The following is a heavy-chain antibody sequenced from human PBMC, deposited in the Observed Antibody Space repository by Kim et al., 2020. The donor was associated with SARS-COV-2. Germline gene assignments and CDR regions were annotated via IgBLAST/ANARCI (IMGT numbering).Heavy chain of an antibody. J-gene: IGHJ4*02. V-gene: IGHV3-23*01. Sequence: YYAEAVKGRFAIARDKSKNALYLQMNSLRAKDAAVYYCARGNSDYGNVDYWGQVALVTVSS. CDR3: ARGNSDYGNVDY. D-gene: IGHD4-4*01.